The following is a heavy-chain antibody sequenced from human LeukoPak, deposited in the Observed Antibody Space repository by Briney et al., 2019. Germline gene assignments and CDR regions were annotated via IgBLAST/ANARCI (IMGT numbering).Heavy chain of an antibody. Sequence: GGSLRLSCVASGITLNSYAMYWVRQAPGKGLEWVSGITASGASTYYADSVKGRFTISRDNSKHTLYLQMNTLRAEDTALYYCAKDRERWPQSDGFDIWGQGTMVTVSS. CDR2: ITASGAST. D-gene: IGHD5-24*01. CDR1: GITLNSYA. V-gene: IGHV3-23*01. CDR3: AKDRERWPQSDGFDI. J-gene: IGHJ3*02.